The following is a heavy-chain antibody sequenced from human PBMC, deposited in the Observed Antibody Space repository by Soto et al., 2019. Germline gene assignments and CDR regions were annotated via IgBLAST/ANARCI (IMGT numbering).Heavy chain of an antibody. CDR2: INAANGHA. J-gene: IGHJ4*02. CDR3: TTHPWGGYSFED. D-gene: IGHD5-18*01. Sequence: QVQLVQSGTEVKMPGASVRLSCKASGYTFTRNAIHWVRQAPGQRLEWMGWINAANGHASYSQKLQGRVTITRDTSATTGYMELSSLTSEDTAVYYCTTHPWGGYSFEDWGQGTLVTASS. V-gene: IGHV1-3*01. CDR1: GYTFTRNA.